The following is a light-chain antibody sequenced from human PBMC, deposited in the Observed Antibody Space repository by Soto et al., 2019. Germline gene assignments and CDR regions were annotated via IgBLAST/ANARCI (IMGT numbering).Light chain of an antibody. CDR2: GPS. CDR3: QHRNNWPPLYT. CDR1: QSVRNS. J-gene: IGKJ2*01. Sequence: EIVLTQSPPTLSLSPGERATLSCRASQSVRNSLAWYQQKLGQAPRLLIYGPSSRATGIPARFSGSGSGTDFTLTISSLEPEDFAVYYCQHRNNWPPLYTFGQGTKLEIK. V-gene: IGKV3-11*01.